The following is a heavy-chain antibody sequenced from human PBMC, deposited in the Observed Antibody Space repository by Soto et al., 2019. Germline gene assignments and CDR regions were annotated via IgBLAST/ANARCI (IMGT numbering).Heavy chain of an antibody. CDR2: IYYSGST. Sequence: PSETLSLTCTVSGGSISSYYWSWIRQPPGKGLEWIGYIYYSGSTNYNPSVKSRVTISVDTSKNQFSLKLSSVTAADTAVYYCARSPFTMVRGVTFDYWGQGTLVTVSS. J-gene: IGHJ4*02. CDR1: GGSISSYY. V-gene: IGHV4-59*01. CDR3: ARSPFTMVRGVTFDY. D-gene: IGHD3-10*01.